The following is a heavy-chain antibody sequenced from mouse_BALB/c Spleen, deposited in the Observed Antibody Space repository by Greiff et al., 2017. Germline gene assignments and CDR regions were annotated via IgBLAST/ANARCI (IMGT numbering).Heavy chain of an antibody. CDR1: GYAFTNYL. CDR3: ARSPYYDYDRAWFAY. CDR2: INPGSGGT. Sequence: VKLVESGAELVRPGTSVKVSCKASGYAFTNYLIEWVKQRPGQGLEWIGVINPGSGGTNYNEKFKGKATLTADKSSSTAYMQLSSLTSDDSAVYFCARSPYYDYDRAWFAYWGQGTLVTVSA. V-gene: IGHV1-54*03. J-gene: IGHJ3*01. D-gene: IGHD2-4*01.